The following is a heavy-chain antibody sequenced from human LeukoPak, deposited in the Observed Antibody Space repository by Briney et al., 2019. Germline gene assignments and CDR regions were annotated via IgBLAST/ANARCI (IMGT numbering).Heavy chain of an antibody. Sequence: GASVKVSCKASGYTFTSYGISWVRQAPGQGLEWMGIINPSGGSTSYAQKFQGRVTMTRDTSTSTVYMELSSLRSEDTAVYYCAFALWLHNWFDPWGQGTLVTVSS. D-gene: IGHD5-18*01. J-gene: IGHJ5*02. V-gene: IGHV1-46*03. CDR1: GYTFTSYG. CDR2: INPSGGST. CDR3: AFALWLHNWFDP.